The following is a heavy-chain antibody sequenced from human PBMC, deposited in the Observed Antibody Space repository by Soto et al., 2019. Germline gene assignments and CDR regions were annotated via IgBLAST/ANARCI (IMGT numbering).Heavy chain of an antibody. Sequence: GSLRLSCAASGFTFSSYWMSGVRQSPGKGLQWVANINRDGNEKYYVDSLKGRFTISRDNAENSLYLQMNTLRAEDTAVYYCARAPDGSGSYYYFDGWGQGTLVTVSS. V-gene: IGHV3-7*03. CDR3: ARAPDGSGSYYYFDG. CDR1: GFTFSSYW. CDR2: INRDGNEK. J-gene: IGHJ4*02. D-gene: IGHD3-22*01.